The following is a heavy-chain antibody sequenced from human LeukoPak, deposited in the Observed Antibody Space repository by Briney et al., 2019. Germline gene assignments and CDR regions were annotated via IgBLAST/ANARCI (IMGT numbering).Heavy chain of an antibody. V-gene: IGHV3-33*01. CDR1: GYTFSSYG. CDR3: ARDDVAVTGALDF. CDR2: IWYDGSNK. J-gene: IGHJ4*02. D-gene: IGHD6-19*01. Sequence: PGRSPSLSCAASGYTFSSYGMHWVRQAPGKGLEWVAVIWYDGSNKYYADSVKGRFTISRDNSKNTLYLQMNSLRAEDTAVYYCARDDVAVTGALDFWGQGTLVTVSS.